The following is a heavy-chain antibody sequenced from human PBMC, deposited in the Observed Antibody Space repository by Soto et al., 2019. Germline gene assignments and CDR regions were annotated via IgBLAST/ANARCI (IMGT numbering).Heavy chain of an antibody. V-gene: IGHV4-39*01. J-gene: IGHJ4*02. Sequence: QLQLQESGPRLVKPSETLSLTCTVSGGSISSSSYYWGWIRQPPGKGLEWIGSIYYSGSTFYNPSLKSRVTISVDTSKNQFSLKLSSVTAADTAVYYCARPGYYYDSSGYYYFDYWGQGTLVTVSS. D-gene: IGHD3-22*01. CDR2: IYYSGST. CDR3: ARPGYYYDSSGYYYFDY. CDR1: GGSISSSSYY.